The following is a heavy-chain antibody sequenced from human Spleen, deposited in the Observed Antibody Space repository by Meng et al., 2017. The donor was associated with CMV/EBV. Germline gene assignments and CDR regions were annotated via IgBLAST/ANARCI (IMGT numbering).Heavy chain of an antibody. Sequence: SLKISCAASGFTFDDYAMHWVRQAPGKGLEWVSGISWSSGSIGYADSVKGRFTISRDNAKDSLYLQMSSLRAEDTAVYYCARERLYQPLWGDALDIWGQGTVVTVSS. CDR1: GFTFDDYA. D-gene: IGHD2-2*01. CDR2: ISWSSGSI. CDR3: ARERLYQPLWGDALDI. V-gene: IGHV3-9*01. J-gene: IGHJ3*02.